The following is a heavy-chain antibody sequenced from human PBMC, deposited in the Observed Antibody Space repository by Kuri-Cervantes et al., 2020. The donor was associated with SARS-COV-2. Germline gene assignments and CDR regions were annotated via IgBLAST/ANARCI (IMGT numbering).Heavy chain of an antibody. CDR2: IYYSGST. Sequence: GSLRLSCTVSGGSTSSYYWSWIRQPPGKGLEWIGYIYYSGSTNYNPSLKSRVTISVDTSKNQFSLKLSSVTAADTAVYYCARDEASSGALDIWGQGTMVTVSS. D-gene: IGHD3-10*01. CDR1: GGSTSSYY. J-gene: IGHJ3*02. CDR3: ARDEASSGALDI. V-gene: IGHV4-59*01.